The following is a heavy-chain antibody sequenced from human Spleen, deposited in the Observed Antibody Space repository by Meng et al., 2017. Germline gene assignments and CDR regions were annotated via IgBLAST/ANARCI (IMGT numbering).Heavy chain of an antibody. CDR2: MNPNSGNT. CDR3: ARTYSSGWPQNYYYYYGMDV. Sequence: ASVKVSCKASGYTFTSYDINWVRQATGQGLEWKGWMNPNSGNTGYAQKFQGRVTITRNTSISTAYMELSSLRSEDTAVYYCARTYSSGWPQNYYYYYGMDVWGQGTTVTVSS. D-gene: IGHD6-19*01. V-gene: IGHV1-8*03. J-gene: IGHJ6*02. CDR1: GYTFTSYD.